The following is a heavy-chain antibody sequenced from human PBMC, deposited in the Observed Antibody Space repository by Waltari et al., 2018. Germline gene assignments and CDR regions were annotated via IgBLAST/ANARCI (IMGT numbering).Heavy chain of an antibody. Sequence: QVQLQESGPGLVKPSETLSLTCTVSVGAISSYYWSCIPQPPGTGLEGIGYIYYSGSTNYNPSLKSRVTISVDTSKNQFSLKLSSVTAADTAVYYCARTPHYCSGGSSLCAYYYGMDVWGQGTTVTVSS. CDR3: ARTPHYCSGGSSLCAYYYGMDV. CDR2: IYYSGST. J-gene: IGHJ6*02. D-gene: IGHD2-15*01. V-gene: IGHV4-59*08. CDR1: VGAISSYY.